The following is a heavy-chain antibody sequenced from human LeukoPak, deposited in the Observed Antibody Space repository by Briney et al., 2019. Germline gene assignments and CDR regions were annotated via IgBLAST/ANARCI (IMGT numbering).Heavy chain of an antibody. CDR1: GFTFSSYW. CDR3: AKDASKDSSGWYFYYFDY. CDR2: INSDGSST. D-gene: IGHD6-19*01. Sequence: GGSLRLSCAASGFTFSSYWMHWVRQAPGKGLVWVSRINSDGSSTSYADSVKGRFTISRDNAKNTLYLQMNSLRAEDTAVYYCAKDASKDSSGWYFYYFDYWGQGTLVTVSS. V-gene: IGHV3-74*01. J-gene: IGHJ4*02.